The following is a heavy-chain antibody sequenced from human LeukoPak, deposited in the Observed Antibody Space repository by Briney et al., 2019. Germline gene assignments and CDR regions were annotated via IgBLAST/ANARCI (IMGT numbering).Heavy chain of an antibody. CDR2: INHSGST. D-gene: IGHD3-22*01. Sequence: SETLSLTCAVYGGSFSGYYWSWIRQPPGKGLEWIGEINHSGSTNYNPSLKSRVTISVDTSKNQFSLKLSSVTAADTAVYYCARWNDSSGSLYFDYWGQGTLVTVPS. CDR3: ARWNDSSGSLYFDY. J-gene: IGHJ4*02. V-gene: IGHV4-34*01. CDR1: GGSFSGYY.